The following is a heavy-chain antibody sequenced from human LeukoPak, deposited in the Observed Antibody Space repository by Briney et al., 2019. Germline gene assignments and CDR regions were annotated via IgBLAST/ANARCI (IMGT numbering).Heavy chain of an antibody. J-gene: IGHJ5*02. D-gene: IGHD2-2*01. CDR1: GYTFTSYY. V-gene: IGHV1-46*01. Sequence: ASVKVSCKASGYTFTSYYMHWVRQAPGQGLEWMGIINPSGGSTSYAQKFQGRVTMTRDTSTSTVYMELSSLRAEDTAVYFCARAGGGTTDSNWFDPWGQGTLVTVSS. CDR2: INPSGGST. CDR3: ARAGGGTTDSNWFDP.